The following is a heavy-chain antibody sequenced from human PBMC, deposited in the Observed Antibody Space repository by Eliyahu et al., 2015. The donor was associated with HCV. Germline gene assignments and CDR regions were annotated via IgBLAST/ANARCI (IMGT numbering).Heavy chain of an antibody. CDR1: GGSISSGRYY. V-gene: IGHV4-61*02. Sequence: QVQLQESGPGLVKPSQTLSLTCTVSGGSISSGRYYWSWIRQPAGKGLEWIGRIYTSGSTNYNPSLKSRVTISVDTSKNQFSLKLSSVTAADTAVYYCARDQGYSYGYEANAFDIWGQGTMVTVSS. D-gene: IGHD5-18*01. CDR2: IYTSGST. CDR3: ARDQGYSYGYEANAFDI. J-gene: IGHJ3*02.